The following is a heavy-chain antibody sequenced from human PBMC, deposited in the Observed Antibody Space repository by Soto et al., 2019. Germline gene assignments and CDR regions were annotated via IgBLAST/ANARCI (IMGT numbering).Heavy chain of an antibody. V-gene: IGHV3-33*01. D-gene: IGHD5-12*01. CDR2: ILYDGSNT. Sequence: GGSLRLSCAASGFTFSSYAMHWVRQAPGKGLEWVGFILYDGSNTFYAESVKGRFTISRDNSKNTVYLQINALRAEDTAVYYCARDFSMVIVAPGYWGQGTLVTVSS. CDR1: GFTFSSYA. J-gene: IGHJ4*02. CDR3: ARDFSMVIVAPGY.